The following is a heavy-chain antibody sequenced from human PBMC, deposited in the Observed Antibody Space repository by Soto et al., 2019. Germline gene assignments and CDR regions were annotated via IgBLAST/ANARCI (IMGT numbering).Heavy chain of an antibody. Sequence: QVQLQESGPGLVKPSETLSLTCTVSGASINSYYWSWIRQPPGKGLEWIGYIYYSGRTNYSPSLKSRVTISVDTSRNQVSLKLSSVTAADTAVYYCAASRGYCSGGSCYAWVFDSWGQGTLVTVSS. CDR1: GASINSYY. D-gene: IGHD2-15*01. CDR3: AASRGYCSGGSCYAWVFDS. CDR2: IYYSGRT. V-gene: IGHV4-59*01. J-gene: IGHJ4*02.